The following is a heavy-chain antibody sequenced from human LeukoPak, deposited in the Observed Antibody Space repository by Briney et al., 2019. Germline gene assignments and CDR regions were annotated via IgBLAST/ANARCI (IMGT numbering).Heavy chain of an antibody. CDR3: ATPSTVTTGWFDP. J-gene: IGHJ5*02. CDR2: ISGSGGST. CDR1: GFTFSSYA. V-gene: IGHV3-23*01. Sequence: PGGSLRLSCAAPGFTFSSYAMSWVRQAPGKGLEWVSAISGSGGSTYYADSVKGRFTISRDNSKNTLYLQMNSLRAEDTAVYYCATPSTVTTGWFDPWGQGTLVTVSS. D-gene: IGHD4-17*01.